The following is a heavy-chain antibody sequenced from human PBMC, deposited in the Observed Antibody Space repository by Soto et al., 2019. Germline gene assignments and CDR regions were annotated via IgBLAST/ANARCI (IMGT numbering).Heavy chain of an antibody. CDR3: AGGNLIYNWNYEDDY. J-gene: IGHJ4*02. CDR2: IYYSGST. D-gene: IGHD1-7*01. V-gene: IGHV4-31*03. CDR1: GGSISSGGYY. Sequence: QVQLQESGPGLVKPSQTLSLTCTVSGGSISSGGYYWSWIRQHPGKGLEWIGYIYYSGSTYYQPSLKSRVTISVNTSKQRLDLKLSSVTAAETAVYSCAGGNLIYNWNYEDDYWSQGTLVTVSS.